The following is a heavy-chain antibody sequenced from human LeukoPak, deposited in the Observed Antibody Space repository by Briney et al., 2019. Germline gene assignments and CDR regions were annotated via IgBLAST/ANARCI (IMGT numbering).Heavy chain of an antibody. CDR2: ISSDGNNI. D-gene: IGHD3-9*01. Sequence: PGGSLRLSCAASGFTFSHYSIHWVRQAPGKGLEWVGAISSDGNNIHHADSVKGRFTISRDNSRDTLYLQMSSLRPEDTAVYYCGREGHYDILSGYSPVEYYYYFMDVWGKGTTVTVSS. J-gene: IGHJ6*03. V-gene: IGHV3-30*04. CDR3: GREGHYDILSGYSPVEYYYYFMDV. CDR1: GFTFSHYS.